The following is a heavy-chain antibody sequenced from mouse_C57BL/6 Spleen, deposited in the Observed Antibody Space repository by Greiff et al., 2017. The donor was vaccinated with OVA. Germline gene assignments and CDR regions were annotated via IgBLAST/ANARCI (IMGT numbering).Heavy chain of an antibody. J-gene: IGHJ3*01. V-gene: IGHV1-82*01. CDR1: GYAFSSSW. CDR2: IYPGDGDT. Sequence: VKLMESGPELVKPGASVKISCKASGYAFSSSWMNWVKQRPGKGLEWIGRIYPGDGDTNYNGKFKGKATLTADKSSSTAYMQLSSLTSEDSAVYFCARSDPAWFAYWGQGTLVTVSA. CDR3: ARSDPAWFAY.